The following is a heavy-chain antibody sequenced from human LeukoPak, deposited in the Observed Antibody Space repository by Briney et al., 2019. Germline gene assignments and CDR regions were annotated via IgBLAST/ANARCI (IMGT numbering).Heavy chain of an antibody. CDR2: IWYDGSNK. V-gene: IGHV3-33*01. Sequence: GRSLRLSCAASGFTFSRYGMHWVRQAPGKGLEWVAVIWYDGSNKYYAESVKGRFTISRDNSKNTLHLQMNSLRAEDTAVYYCARDPPMYYYDEPGSRDAFDIWDQGTMVTVSS. CDR3: ARDPPMYYYDEPGSRDAFDI. CDR1: GFTFSRYG. J-gene: IGHJ3*02. D-gene: IGHD3-22*01.